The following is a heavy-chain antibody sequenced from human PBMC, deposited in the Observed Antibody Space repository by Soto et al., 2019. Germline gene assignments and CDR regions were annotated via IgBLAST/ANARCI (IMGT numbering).Heavy chain of an antibody. CDR2: ISGSGGST. D-gene: IGHD4-17*01. J-gene: IGHJ5*02. CDR1: GFTVSSNY. CDR3: AKDRPVTPGDWFDP. Sequence: EVQLVESGGGLIQPGGSLRLSCAASGFTVSSNYMSWVRQAPGKGLEWVSVISGSGGSTYYADSVKGRFTISRDNSKNTLYLQMNSLRAEDTAVYYCAKDRPVTPGDWFDPWGQGTLVTVSS. V-gene: IGHV3-23*04.